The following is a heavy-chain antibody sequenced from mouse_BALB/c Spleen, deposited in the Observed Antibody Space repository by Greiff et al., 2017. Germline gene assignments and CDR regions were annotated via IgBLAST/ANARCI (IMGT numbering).Heavy chain of an antibody. Sequence: EVKLQESGGGLVKPGGSLKLSCAASGFTFSDYYMYWVRQTPEKRLEWVATISDGGSYTYYPDSVKGRFTISRDNAKNNLYLQMSSLKSEDTAMYYCARATYYGNWGAMDYWGQGTSVTVSS. CDR3: ARATYYGNWGAMDY. D-gene: IGHD2-10*01. CDR2: ISDGGSYT. V-gene: IGHV5-4*02. J-gene: IGHJ4*01. CDR1: GFTFSDYY.